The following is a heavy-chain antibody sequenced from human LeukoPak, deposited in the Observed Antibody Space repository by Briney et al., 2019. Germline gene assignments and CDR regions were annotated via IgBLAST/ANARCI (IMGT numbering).Heavy chain of an antibody. CDR1: GFTASSNY. CDR3: ASNPVRASGSYPIRYFDWYYYYYGMDV. J-gene: IGHJ6*02. Sequence: GGSLRLSCAASGFTASSNYMSWVRQAPGKGLEWVSVIYSGGSTYYADSVKGRFTISRDNSKNTLYPQMNSLRAEDTAVYYCASNPVRASGSYPIRYFDWYYYYYGMDVWGQGTTVTVSS. D-gene: IGHD3-9*01. V-gene: IGHV3-66*01. CDR2: IYSGGST.